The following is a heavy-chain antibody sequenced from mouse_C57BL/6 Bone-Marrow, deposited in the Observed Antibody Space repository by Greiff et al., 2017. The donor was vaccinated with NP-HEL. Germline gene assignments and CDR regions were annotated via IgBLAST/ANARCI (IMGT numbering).Heavy chain of an antibody. CDR1: GFSLTSYG. Sequence: VNVVESGPGLVAPSQSLSITCTVSGFSLTSYGVDWVRQSPGKGLEWLGVIWGAGSTNYNSALKSRLSISQDNSKSQVILKMTNLQADDTAMYYCAKEIGCDDGGFAYWGQGTLVTVSA. J-gene: IGHJ3*01. D-gene: IGHD2-14*01. CDR2: IWGAGST. V-gene: IGHV2-6*01. CDR3: AKEIGCDDGGFAY.